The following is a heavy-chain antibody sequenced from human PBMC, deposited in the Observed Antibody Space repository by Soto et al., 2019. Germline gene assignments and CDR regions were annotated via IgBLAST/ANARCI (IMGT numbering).Heavy chain of an antibody. V-gene: IGHV3-30*18. CDR2: ISYDGSNK. Sequence: QVQLVESGGGVVQPGRSLRLSCAASGFTFSSYGMHWVRQAPGKGLEWVAVISYDGSNKYYADSVKGRFTISRDNSKNTLYLQMNSLRAEDTAVYYCAKDRKAAGANYYYGMDVWGQGTTVTVSS. CDR3: AKDRKAAGANYYYGMDV. J-gene: IGHJ6*02. D-gene: IGHD6-13*01. CDR1: GFTFSSYG.